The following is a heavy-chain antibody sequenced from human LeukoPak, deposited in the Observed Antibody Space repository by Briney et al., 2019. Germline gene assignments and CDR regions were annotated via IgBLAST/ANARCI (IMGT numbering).Heavy chain of an antibody. CDR1: GGSISSYC. D-gene: IGHD6-19*01. Sequence: SETLSLTCTVSGGSISSYCWSWIRQPPGKGLEWIGEINHSGSTNYNPSLKSRVTISVDTSKNQFSLKLSSVTAADTAVYYCARGAGGWYHWFDPWGQGTLVTVSS. V-gene: IGHV4-34*01. J-gene: IGHJ5*02. CDR3: ARGAGGWYHWFDP. CDR2: INHSGST.